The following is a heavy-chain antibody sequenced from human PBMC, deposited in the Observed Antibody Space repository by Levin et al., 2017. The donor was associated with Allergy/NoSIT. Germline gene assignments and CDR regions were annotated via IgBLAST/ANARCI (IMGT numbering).Heavy chain of an antibody. D-gene: IGHD5-18*01. J-gene: IGHJ3*02. V-gene: IGHV4-39*01. CDR2: IYYSGST. Sequence: SQTLSLTCTVSGGYIRSSSYYWGWIRQPPGKGLEWIGSIYYSGSTYYNPSLKSRVTISVDTSKNQFSLKLSSVTAADTAVYYCARRTWIRGARGAFDIWGQGTMVTVSS. CDR1: GGYIRSSSYY. CDR3: ARRTWIRGARGAFDI.